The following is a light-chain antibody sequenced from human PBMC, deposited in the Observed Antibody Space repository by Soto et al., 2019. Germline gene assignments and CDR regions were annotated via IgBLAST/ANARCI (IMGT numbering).Light chain of an antibody. CDR1: QGINSA. V-gene: IGKV1-13*02. Sequence: ALQLTQSPSSLSASVGDRVTITCRASQGINSALAWYQQKPGKPPNLLIYDASSLESGVPSRFSGSGSGADFTLTISSLQPEDSATYYCQQFNSYPFTFGGGTKVEIK. CDR3: QQFNSYPFT. J-gene: IGKJ4*01. CDR2: DAS.